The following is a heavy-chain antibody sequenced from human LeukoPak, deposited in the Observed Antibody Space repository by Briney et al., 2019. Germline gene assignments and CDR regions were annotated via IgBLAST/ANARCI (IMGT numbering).Heavy chain of an antibody. CDR3: ASGDDYGDSLPLYYFDY. D-gene: IGHD4-17*01. CDR2: IYSGGST. CDR1: GLTVSSNY. V-gene: IGHV3-66*01. J-gene: IGHJ4*02. Sequence: PGGSLRLSCAASGLTVSSNYMSWVRQAPGKGLEWVSVIYSGGSTYYADSVKGRFTISRDNSKNTPYLQMNSLRAEDTAVYYCASGDDYGDSLPLYYFDYWGQGTLVTVSS.